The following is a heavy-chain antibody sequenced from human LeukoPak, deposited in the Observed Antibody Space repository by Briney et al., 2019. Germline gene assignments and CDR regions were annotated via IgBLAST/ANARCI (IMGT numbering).Heavy chain of an antibody. J-gene: IGHJ4*02. CDR3: ARDLRLGGDY. V-gene: IGHV3-48*01. Sequence: GGSLGLSCAASGFTFSSYSMHCVRQAPGKGLEGGSYISSSSNTIYYADSVKGRFTISRDNAKNSLYLQMNRLRAEDKAVYYCARDLRLGGDYWGQGPLVTVSS. D-gene: IGHD5/OR15-5a*01. CDR2: ISSSSNTI. CDR1: GFTFSSYS.